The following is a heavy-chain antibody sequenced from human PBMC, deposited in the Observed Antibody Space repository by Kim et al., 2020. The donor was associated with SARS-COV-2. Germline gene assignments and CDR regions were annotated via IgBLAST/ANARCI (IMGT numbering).Heavy chain of an antibody. J-gene: IGHJ6*02. D-gene: IGHD1-26*01. Sequence: KLQGRVTMTTDTSTSTAYMELRSLRSDDTAVYYCARGKWGGPVGYYGMDVWGQGTTVTVSS. CDR3: ARGKWGGPVGYYGMDV. V-gene: IGHV1-18*01.